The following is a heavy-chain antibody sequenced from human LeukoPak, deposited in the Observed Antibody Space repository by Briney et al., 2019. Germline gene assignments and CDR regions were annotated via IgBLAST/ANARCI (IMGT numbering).Heavy chain of an antibody. Sequence: SQTLSLTCAISGDSVSSNSAAWNWLRQSPSRGLEWLGRTYYRSKWYTDYEVSVKSRITIHPHTPNNQFSLQLNSVTPEDTAVYYCARDPVLWSPTYYDILTGYYSDYYYGMDVWGQGTTVTVSS. D-gene: IGHD3-9*01. J-gene: IGHJ6*02. CDR2: TYYRSKWYT. V-gene: IGHV6-1*01. CDR3: ARDPVLWSPTYYDILTGYYSDYYYGMDV. CDR1: GDSVSSNSAA.